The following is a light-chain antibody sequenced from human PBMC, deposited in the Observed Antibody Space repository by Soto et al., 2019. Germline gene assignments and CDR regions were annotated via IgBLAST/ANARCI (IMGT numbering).Light chain of an antibody. CDR3: SSYTNTGTLVV. V-gene: IGLV2-14*01. J-gene: IGLJ3*02. Sequence: QSALTQPASVSGSPGQSITISCSGSGSDIGAYNFVSWYQHHPGRAPKLIISEVANRPSGVSDRFSGSKSGSLASLTISGLQADDEAVYYCSSYTNTGTLVVFGVATKRPVL. CDR1: GSDIGAYNF. CDR2: EVA.